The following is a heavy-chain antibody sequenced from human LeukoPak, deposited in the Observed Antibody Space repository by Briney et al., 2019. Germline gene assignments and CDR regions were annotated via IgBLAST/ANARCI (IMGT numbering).Heavy chain of an antibody. D-gene: IGHD3-9*01. CDR3: TTFYDILTGYLGRDY. Sequence: GGSLRLSCAASGFTFSNAWMSWVRQAPGKGLEWVGRIKSKTDGGTPDYAAPVKGSFTISRDDSKNTLYLQMNSLKTEDTAVYYSTTFYDILTGYLGRDYWGQGTLVTVSS. J-gene: IGHJ4*02. V-gene: IGHV3-15*01. CDR1: GFTFSNAW. CDR2: IKSKTDGGTP.